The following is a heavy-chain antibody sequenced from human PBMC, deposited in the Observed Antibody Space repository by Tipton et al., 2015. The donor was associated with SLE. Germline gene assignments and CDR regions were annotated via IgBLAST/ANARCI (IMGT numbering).Heavy chain of an antibody. D-gene: IGHD4-11*01. Sequence: TLSLTCTVSGGSISSHYWSWIRQPPGKGLEWIGHIYYSGSTSYNPSLKSRVTISVDTSKNQFSLKLSSVTAADTAVYYCARDSTGPWGQGTLVTVSS. CDR2: IYYSGST. V-gene: IGHV4-59*11. CDR3: ARDSTGP. CDR1: GGSISSHY. J-gene: IGHJ4*02.